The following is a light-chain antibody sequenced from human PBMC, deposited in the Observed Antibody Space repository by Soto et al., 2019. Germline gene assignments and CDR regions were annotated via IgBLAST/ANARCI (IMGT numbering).Light chain of an antibody. J-gene: IGKJ4*01. Sequence: DIQMTQSPSSVSASVGDRVSITCRASQGISNWLAWYQQKPGRAPKLLIYTGSSLQSGVPSRFSGTGSGTDFTLTISSLQPEDVATCYCLQANSFPLTFGGGTKVEIK. CDR1: QGISNW. V-gene: IGKV1-12*01. CDR3: LQANSFPLT. CDR2: TGS.